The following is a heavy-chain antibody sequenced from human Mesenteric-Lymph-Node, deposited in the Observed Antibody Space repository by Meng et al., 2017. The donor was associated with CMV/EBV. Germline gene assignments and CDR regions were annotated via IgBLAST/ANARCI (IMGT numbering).Heavy chain of an antibody. CDR1: GFTFSSYW. V-gene: IGHV4-59*01. CDR3: ARLDVALDY. Sequence: GSLRLSCAASGFTFSSYWMHWIRQPPGKGLEWIGYIYYSGSTSYNRSLKSRVTISVDTSKNQFSLKLSGVTAADTAMYYCARLDVALDYWGQGTLVTVSS. CDR2: IYYSGST. D-gene: IGHD5-12*01. J-gene: IGHJ4*02.